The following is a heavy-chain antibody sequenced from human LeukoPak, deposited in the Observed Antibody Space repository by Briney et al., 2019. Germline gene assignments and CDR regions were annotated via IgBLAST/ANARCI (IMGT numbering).Heavy chain of an antibody. CDR3: ARGTVLRFLEWSFDY. CDR1: GYTFTSYD. CDR2: MNPNSGNT. Sequence: ASVKVSCKASGYTFTSYDINWVRQATGQGLEWMGWMNPNSGNTGYAQKLQGRVTITRNTSISTAYMELSSLRSEDTAVYYCARGTVLRFLEWSFDYWGQGTLVTVSS. V-gene: IGHV1-8*03. J-gene: IGHJ4*02. D-gene: IGHD3-3*01.